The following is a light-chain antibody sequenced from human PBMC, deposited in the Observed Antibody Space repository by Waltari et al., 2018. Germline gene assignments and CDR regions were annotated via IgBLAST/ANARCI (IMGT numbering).Light chain of an antibody. J-gene: IGKJ1*01. V-gene: IGKV3-20*01. Sequence: EIVLTQSPGTLSLSPGERATLSCWASQSVGRSLAWYQQKRGQAPRLLIYGASTRATGVPDRFSGSGSGTDFSLTISRLEPEDFVVYYCQHYVRLPVTFGQGTKVEI. CDR1: QSVGRS. CDR3: QHYVRLPVT. CDR2: GAS.